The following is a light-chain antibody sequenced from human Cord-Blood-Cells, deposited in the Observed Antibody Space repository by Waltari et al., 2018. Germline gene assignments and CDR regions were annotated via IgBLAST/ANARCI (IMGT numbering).Light chain of an antibody. Sequence: DIQMTQSPSSLSASVGDRVTITCRASQSISSYLNWYQQKPGKAPKRLIYAASSLQSGVPSRFSGSGSGTEFTLTISSLQPEDFATYYCQQSYSTPLTFGGGTKVEIK. CDR3: QQSYSTPLT. V-gene: IGKV1-39*01. J-gene: IGKJ4*01. CDR2: AAS. CDR1: QSISSY.